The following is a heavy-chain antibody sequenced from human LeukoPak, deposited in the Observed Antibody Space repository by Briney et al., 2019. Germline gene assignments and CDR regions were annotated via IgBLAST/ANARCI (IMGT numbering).Heavy chain of an antibody. CDR3: AKDLILWAAAGTRGVDY. J-gene: IGHJ4*02. D-gene: IGHD6-13*01. Sequence: GGSLRLSCAASGFAFSSYGMHWVRQAPGKGLDWVAFIRYDGSNKYYADSVKGRFTISRDNSKNTLYLQMNSLRVEDTAVYYCAKDLILWAAAGTRGVDYWGQGTLVTVSS. CDR1: GFAFSSYG. CDR2: IRYDGSNK. V-gene: IGHV3-30*02.